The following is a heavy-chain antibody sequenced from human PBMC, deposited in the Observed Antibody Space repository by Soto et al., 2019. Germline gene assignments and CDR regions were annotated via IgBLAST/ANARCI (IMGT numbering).Heavy chain of an antibody. V-gene: IGHV3-21*01. J-gene: IGHJ4*02. D-gene: IGHD1-26*01. CDR1: GFTFSPYS. Sequence: GGSLRLSCAASGFTFSPYSMNWVRQAPGKGLEWVSSISSSSTYIYYADSVKGRFTISRDNAKNSLYLQMNSLRAEDTAVYYCARGYSGSYYYFDYWGQGTLVTVSS. CDR2: ISSSSTYI. CDR3: ARGYSGSYYYFDY.